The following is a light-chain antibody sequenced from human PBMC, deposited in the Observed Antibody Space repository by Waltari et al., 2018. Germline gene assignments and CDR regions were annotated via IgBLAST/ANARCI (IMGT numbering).Light chain of an antibody. Sequence: EIGMTQSPGTLSVSPGERATLSCRASQSVSSNLAWYQQKRGQAPRLLIYDASTRDIGIPARFIGSGSGTEFTLTISSPQSEDIAIYYCQQYNNWPSFTFGQGTKLEIK. V-gene: IGKV3-15*01. J-gene: IGKJ2*01. CDR1: QSVSSN. CDR3: QQYNNWPSFT. CDR2: DAS.